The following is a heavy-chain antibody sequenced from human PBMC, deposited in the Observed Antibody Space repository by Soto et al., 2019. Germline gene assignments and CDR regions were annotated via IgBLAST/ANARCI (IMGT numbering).Heavy chain of an antibody. J-gene: IGHJ4*02. Sequence: GESLKISCKGSGYSFTSYWISWVRQMPGKGLEWMGRIDPSDSYTHHNPSFQGHVTMSADKSISTAYLQWSSLEASDTAMYYCTRHNTDSTSPTPDCWGQGTLVTVSS. CDR1: GYSFTSYW. D-gene: IGHD2-2*01. CDR3: TRHNTDSTSPTPDC. V-gene: IGHV5-10-1*01. CDR2: IDPSDSYT.